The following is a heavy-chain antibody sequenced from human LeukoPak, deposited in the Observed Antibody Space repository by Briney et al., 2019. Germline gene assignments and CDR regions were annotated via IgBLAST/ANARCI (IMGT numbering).Heavy chain of an antibody. CDR2: IYHSGST. Sequence: PSGTLSLTCTVSGYSISSGYYWGWIRQPPGKGLEWIGSIYHSGSTYYNPSLKSRVTISVDTSKNQFSLKLSSVTAADTAVYYCARVVPAAIHYYYYYYMDVWGKGTTVTVSS. J-gene: IGHJ6*03. D-gene: IGHD2-2*01. CDR3: ARVVPAAIHYYYYYYMDV. CDR1: GYSISSGYY. V-gene: IGHV4-38-2*02.